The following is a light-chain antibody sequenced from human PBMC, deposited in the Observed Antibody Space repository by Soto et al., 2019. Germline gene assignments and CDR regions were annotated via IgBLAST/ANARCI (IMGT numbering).Light chain of an antibody. CDR1: QSVLYSSNNKNY. CDR3: QQYNNWPPWT. J-gene: IGKJ1*01. Sequence: DLVMNQSPDSLSVSLGERATINCKSSQSVLYSSNNKNYLAWYQQKPGQPPKLLIYWASTRESGVPDRFSGSGSGTEFTLTISSLQSEDFAVYYCQQYNNWPPWTFGQGTKVDIK. CDR2: WAS. V-gene: IGKV4-1*01.